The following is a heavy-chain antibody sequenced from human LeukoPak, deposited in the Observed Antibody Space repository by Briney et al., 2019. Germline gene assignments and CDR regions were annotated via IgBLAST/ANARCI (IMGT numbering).Heavy chain of an antibody. CDR3: ATPGPNYGDYAYDS. Sequence: SETLSLTCTVSGGSINTYFWTLIRQPPGKGLEWIGYIYYGGSTFYNPSLKSRVTMSIDTSKNQFSLNLSSVTAADTAIYYCATPGPNYGDYAYDSWGQGTLVTVSS. CDR2: IYYGGST. CDR1: GGSINTYF. J-gene: IGHJ4*02. D-gene: IGHD4-17*01. V-gene: IGHV4-59*01.